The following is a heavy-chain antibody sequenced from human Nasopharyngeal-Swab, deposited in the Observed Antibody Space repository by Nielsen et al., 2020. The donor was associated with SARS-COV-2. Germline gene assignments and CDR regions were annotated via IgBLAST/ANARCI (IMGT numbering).Heavy chain of an antibody. J-gene: IGHJ4*02. CDR3: ARGGWGYCSSTSCYTFDY. V-gene: IGHV4-30-4*05. CDR2: IYYSGST. Sequence: VRQMPGKGLEWIGYIYYSGSTYYNPSLKSRVTISVDTSKNQFSLKLSSVTAADTAVYYCARGGWGYCSSTSCYTFDYWGQGTLVTVSS. D-gene: IGHD2-2*01.